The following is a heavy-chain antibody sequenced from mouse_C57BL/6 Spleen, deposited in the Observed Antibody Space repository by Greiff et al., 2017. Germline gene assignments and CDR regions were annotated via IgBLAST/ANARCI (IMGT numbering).Heavy chain of an antibody. J-gene: IGHJ2*01. Sequence: EVKVVESGGGLVKPGGSLKLSCAASGFTFSDSGMHWVRQAPEKGLEWVAYISSGSSTIYYADTVKGRFTISRDNAKNTLFLQMTSLRSEDTAMYYCARGGTTVALDYWGQGTTLTVSS. CDR2: ISSGSSTI. D-gene: IGHD1-1*01. CDR3: ARGGTTVALDY. V-gene: IGHV5-17*01. CDR1: GFTFSDSG.